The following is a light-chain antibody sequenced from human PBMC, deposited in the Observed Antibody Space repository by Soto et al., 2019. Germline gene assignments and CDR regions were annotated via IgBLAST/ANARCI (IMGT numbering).Light chain of an antibody. CDR1: QSVSSN. CDR3: QQYNNWPPWT. CDR2: GAS. J-gene: IGKJ1*01. V-gene: IGKV3-15*01. Sequence: EIVMTQSPATLSVSPGERATLSCRASQSVSSNLAWYQQKPGQAPRLLIYGASTRATGIPARFSGSGSGTEFTLTISSLQSEDFAVYYCQQYNNWPPWTFGQGTNADIK.